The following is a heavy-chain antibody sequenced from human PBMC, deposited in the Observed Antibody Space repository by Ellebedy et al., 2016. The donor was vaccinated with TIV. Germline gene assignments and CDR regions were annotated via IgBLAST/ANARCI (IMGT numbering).Heavy chain of an antibody. CDR2: IIHNFGVH. CDR1: GGPFISYG. V-gene: IGHV1-69*13. D-gene: IGHD3-9*01. Sequence: AASVKVSCKASGGPFISYGVSWLRQDPGQGLEWTGQIIHNFGVHNYAKKFQGRVTISADESTRTAYMELTSLRSEETAVYYCARDRGEHDIRTGIRFLIFDPWGQGTLVTVSS. CDR3: ARDRGEHDIRTGIRFLIFDP. J-gene: IGHJ5*02.